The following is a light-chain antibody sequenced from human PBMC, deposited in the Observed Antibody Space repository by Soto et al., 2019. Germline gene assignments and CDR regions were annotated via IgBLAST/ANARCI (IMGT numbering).Light chain of an antibody. CDR3: QQTYETPRT. CDR1: QTISTY. Sequence: DIEMTQSPSSLSASVGDGVTITCRASQTISTYLNWYQQKPGKAPKLLIFAASSLESGVPSRFSGSGSGTDFTLTISSLQPEDFVSYYCQQTYETPRTFGQATKVDIK. J-gene: IGKJ1*01. CDR2: AAS. V-gene: IGKV1-39*01.